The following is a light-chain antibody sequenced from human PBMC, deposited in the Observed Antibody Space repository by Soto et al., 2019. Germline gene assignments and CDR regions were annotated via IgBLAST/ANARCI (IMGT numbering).Light chain of an antibody. Sequence: QAVVTQEPSFSVSPGRTVTLTCGLSSGSVSTSYYPSWYQQTPGQAPRTLIYSTNTRSSGVPDRFSGSILGNKAALTITGDAADDDSDYYCVLYMGRGIWVFGGGTKLTVL. CDR3: VLYMGRGIWV. CDR2: STN. V-gene: IGLV8-61*01. CDR1: SGSVSTSYY. J-gene: IGLJ3*02.